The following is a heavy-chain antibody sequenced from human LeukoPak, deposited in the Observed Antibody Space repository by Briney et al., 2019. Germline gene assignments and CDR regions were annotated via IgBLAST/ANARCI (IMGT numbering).Heavy chain of an antibody. CDR3: ARGTPGPYSSSWYFYYYYYMDV. D-gene: IGHD6-13*01. J-gene: IGHJ6*03. CDR1: GFTFTSSA. Sequence: ASVKVSCKASGFTFTSSAMQWVRQARGQRLEWIGWIVVGSGNTNYAQKFQGRVTITRNTSISTAYMELSSLRSEDTAVYYCARGTPGPYSSSWYFYYYYYMDVWGKGTTVTVSS. V-gene: IGHV1-58*02. CDR2: IVVGSGNT.